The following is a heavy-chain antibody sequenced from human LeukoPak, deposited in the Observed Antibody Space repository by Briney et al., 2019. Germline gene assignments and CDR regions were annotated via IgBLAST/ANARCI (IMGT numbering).Heavy chain of an antibody. V-gene: IGHV1-2*02. D-gene: IGHD1-26*01. CDR3: ARERSLGMLDY. Sequence: ASVKVSCKASGYTFSYYYMYWVRQAPGQGLEWMGWINPNSGGTNYAQKFQGRVTMTRDTSISTAYMELSRLTSDDTAVYYCARERSLGMLDYWGQGTLVTVSS. J-gene: IGHJ4*02. CDR2: INPNSGGT. CDR1: GYTFSYYY.